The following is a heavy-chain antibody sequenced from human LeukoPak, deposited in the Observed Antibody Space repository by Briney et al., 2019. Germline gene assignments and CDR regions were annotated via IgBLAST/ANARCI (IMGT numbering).Heavy chain of an antibody. CDR2: ISYDGSNK. CDR1: GFTFSSYG. CDR3: AKDTAIAAAGTFNYYYYYGMDV. V-gene: IGHV3-30*18. Sequence: GRSLRLSCAASGFTFSSYGMHWVRQAPGKGLEWVAVISYDGSNKYYADSVKGRFTISRDNSKNTLYLQMNSLRAEDTAVYYCAKDTAIAAAGTFNYYYYYGMDVWGQGTTVTVSS. J-gene: IGHJ6*02. D-gene: IGHD6-13*01.